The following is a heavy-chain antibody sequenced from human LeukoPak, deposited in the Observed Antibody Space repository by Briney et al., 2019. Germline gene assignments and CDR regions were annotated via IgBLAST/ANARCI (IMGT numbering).Heavy chain of an antibody. Sequence: GGSLRLSCAASGFTFSSYAMSWVRQAPGKGLEWVSAISGSGGSTYYADSVKGRFTISRDNSKNTLYLQMNSLRAEDTAVYYCAKMLVDIVAVVAAYRGALDYWGQGTLVTVSS. CDR2: ISGSGGST. CDR1: GFTFSSYA. V-gene: IGHV3-23*01. J-gene: IGHJ4*02. CDR3: AKMLVDIVAVVAAYRGALDY. D-gene: IGHD2-15*01.